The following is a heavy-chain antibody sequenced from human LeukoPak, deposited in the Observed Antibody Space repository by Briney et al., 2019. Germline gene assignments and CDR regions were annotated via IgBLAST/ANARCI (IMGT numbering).Heavy chain of an antibody. J-gene: IGHJ6*03. CDR2: IYSGGST. D-gene: IGHD6-13*01. CDR1: GFTISSNY. V-gene: IGHV3-53*01. CDR3: ARDFRKQQLAYYYYYMDV. Sequence: QPGGSLRLSCTVSGFTISSNYMSWVRQAPGKGLEWVSVIYSGGSTYYADSVKGRFTISRDNSKNTLYLQMNSLRAEDTAVYYCARDFRKQQLAYYYYYMDVWGKGTTVTISS.